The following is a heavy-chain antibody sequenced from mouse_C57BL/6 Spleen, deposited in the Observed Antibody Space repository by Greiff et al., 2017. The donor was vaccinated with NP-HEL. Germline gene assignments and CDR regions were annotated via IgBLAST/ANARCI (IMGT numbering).Heavy chain of an antibody. CDR2: IDPSDSYT. D-gene: IGHD2-4*01. CDR1: GYTFTSYW. V-gene: IGHV1-69*01. CDR3: AREAYDYDGVRNAMDY. J-gene: IGHJ4*01. Sequence: QVQLQQPGAELVMPGASVKLSCKASGYTFTSYWMHWVKQRPGQGLEWIGEIDPSDSYTNYNQKFKGKSTLTVDKSSSTAYMQLSSLTSKDSAVYYCAREAYDYDGVRNAMDYWGQGTSVTVSS.